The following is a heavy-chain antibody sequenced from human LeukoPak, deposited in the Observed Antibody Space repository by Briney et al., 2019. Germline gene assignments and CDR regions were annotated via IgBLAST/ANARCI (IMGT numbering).Heavy chain of an antibody. Sequence: PGGSLRLSCAASGFTFDDYGMSWVRQAPGKGLEWVSGINWNGGSTGYADSVKGRFTISRDNAKNTLYLQMNSLRVEDTAVYYCASWPVGWYGEDSWGQGTLATVSS. CDR1: GFTFDDYG. V-gene: IGHV3-20*04. CDR2: INWNGGST. CDR3: ASWPVGWYGEDS. J-gene: IGHJ4*02. D-gene: IGHD6-19*01.